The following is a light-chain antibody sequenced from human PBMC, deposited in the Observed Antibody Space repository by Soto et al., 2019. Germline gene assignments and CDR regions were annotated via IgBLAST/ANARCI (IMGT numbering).Light chain of an antibody. Sequence: QSVLTQPASVSGSPGQSITISCTGTSSDVGGYNHVSWYQHPPSRAPKLILFGVSDRPSGVSHRFSGSKSGNTASLTISGLQAEDEADYYCCSYTSLSSVVFGGGTKVTVL. J-gene: IGLJ2*01. CDR2: GVS. CDR1: SSDVGGYNH. V-gene: IGLV2-14*01. CDR3: CSYTSLSSVV.